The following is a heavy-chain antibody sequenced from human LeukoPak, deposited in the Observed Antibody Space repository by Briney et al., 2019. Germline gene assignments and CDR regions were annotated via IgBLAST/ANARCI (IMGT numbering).Heavy chain of an antibody. D-gene: IGHD2-21*02. CDR3: ARVAVTDNYGMDV. Sequence: SQTLSLTCTVSGVSISSGDYYWRWIRQPPGKGLEWIGYIYYSGSTYYNPSLKSRVTISVDTSKNQFSLKLSSVTAADTAVYYCARVAVTDNYGMDVWGQGTTVTVSS. CDR1: GVSISSGDYY. CDR2: IYYSGST. J-gene: IGHJ6*02. V-gene: IGHV4-30-4*01.